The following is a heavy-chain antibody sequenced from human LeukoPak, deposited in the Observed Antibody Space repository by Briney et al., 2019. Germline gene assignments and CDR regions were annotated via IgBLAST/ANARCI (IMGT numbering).Heavy chain of an antibody. CDR2: IYSGGST. D-gene: IGHD3-22*01. Sequence: PGGSLRLSCAASGFTFSTYAMSWVRQAPGKGLGWVSVIYSGGSTYYADSVKGRFTISRDNSKNTLYLQMNSLRAEDTAVYYCARAGYYDSSGYYGNDAFDIWGQGTMVTVSS. J-gene: IGHJ3*02. V-gene: IGHV3-53*01. CDR3: ARAGYYDSSGYYGNDAFDI. CDR1: GFTFSTYA.